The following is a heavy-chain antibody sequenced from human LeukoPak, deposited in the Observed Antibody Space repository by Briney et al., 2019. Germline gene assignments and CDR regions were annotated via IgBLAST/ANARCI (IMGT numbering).Heavy chain of an antibody. CDR2: ISSNGGST. CDR1: GFTFSSYA. J-gene: IGHJ4*02. V-gene: IGHV3-64D*06. D-gene: IGHD6-19*01. Sequence: GGSLTLSCSASGFTFSSYAMHWVRQAPGKGLEHVSAISSNGGSTFHADSVKGRFTISRDDSKNTLYLQMSSLRAEDTALYYCAGSSSGWYLNYWGQGTLVTVSS. CDR3: AGSSSGWYLNY.